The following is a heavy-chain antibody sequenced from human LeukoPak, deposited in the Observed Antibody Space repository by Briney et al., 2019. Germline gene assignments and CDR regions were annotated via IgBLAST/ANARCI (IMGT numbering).Heavy chain of an antibody. CDR2: INHSGST. CDR3: ARRALGGVFDY. Sequence: SETLSLTCAVYGGSFSGYHWSWIRQPPGKGLEWIGEINHSGSTNYNPSLKSRVTISVDTSKNQFSLKLSSVTAADTAVYYCARRALGGVFDYWGQGTLVTVSS. J-gene: IGHJ4*02. D-gene: IGHD3-16*01. V-gene: IGHV4-34*01. CDR1: GGSFSGYH.